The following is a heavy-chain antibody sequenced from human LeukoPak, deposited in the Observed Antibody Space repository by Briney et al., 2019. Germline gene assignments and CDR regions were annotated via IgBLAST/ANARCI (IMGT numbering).Heavy chain of an antibody. V-gene: IGHV3-30*03. Sequence: GGPLRLSCAASGFTFSSYGMHWVRQAPGKGLEWVAVISYDGSNKYYADSVKGQFTISRDNSKNTLYLQMNSLRAEDTAVYYCASILRSSSGYYFDYWGQGTLVTVSS. CDR1: GFTFSSYG. CDR3: ASILRSSSGYYFDY. D-gene: IGHD3-10*01. J-gene: IGHJ4*02. CDR2: ISYDGSNK.